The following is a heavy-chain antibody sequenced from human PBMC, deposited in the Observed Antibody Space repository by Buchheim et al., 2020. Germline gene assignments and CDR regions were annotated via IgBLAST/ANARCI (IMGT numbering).Heavy chain of an antibody. CDR2: ISSSSSYT. J-gene: IGHJ4*02. CDR3: ARDRAYYDSSGYYDY. V-gene: IGHV3-21*01. Sequence: EVQLVESGGGLVKPGGSLRLSCAASGFTFSSYSMNWVRQAPGKGLEWVSSISSSSSYTYYADSVKGRFTISRDNAKNSLYLQMNSLRAEDTAVYYCARDRAYYDSSGYYDYWGQGTL. D-gene: IGHD3-22*01. CDR1: GFTFSSYS.